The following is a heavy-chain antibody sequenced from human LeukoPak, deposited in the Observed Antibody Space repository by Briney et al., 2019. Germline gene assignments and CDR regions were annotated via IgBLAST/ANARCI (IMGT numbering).Heavy chain of an antibody. V-gene: IGHV3-30*04. Sequence: GGSLRLSCAASGFTFSSYAMHWVRQAPGKGLEWVAVISYDGSNKYYADSVKGRFTISRDNSKYTLYLQMNSLRAEDTAVYYCANFGSGSYYRGDWGQGTLVTVSS. J-gene: IGHJ4*02. D-gene: IGHD3-10*01. CDR1: GFTFSSYA. CDR2: ISYDGSNK. CDR3: ANFGSGSYYRGD.